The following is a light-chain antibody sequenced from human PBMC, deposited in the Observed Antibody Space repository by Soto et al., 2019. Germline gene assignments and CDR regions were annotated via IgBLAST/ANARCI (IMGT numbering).Light chain of an antibody. CDR1: QSINSE. V-gene: IGKV3-15*01. CDR3: QQGHNWPLT. CDR2: GES. Sequence: EIVMTQSPATLSLSPGERAALSCRASQSINSELAWYQQKPGQPPRLLIYGESTRATGVPSRFTGSESGSEFTRTISGLQSEDFAVYYCQQGHNWPLTCGQGTRLEI. J-gene: IGKJ2*01.